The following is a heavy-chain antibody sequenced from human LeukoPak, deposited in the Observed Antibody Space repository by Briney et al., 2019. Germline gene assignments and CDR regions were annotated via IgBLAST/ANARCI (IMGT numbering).Heavy chain of an antibody. CDR1: GYSFTSYW. CDR2: IYPGDSNT. V-gene: IGHV5-51*01. J-gene: IGHJ4*02. CDR3: ARIREMYYYDSSGYYYDY. D-gene: IGHD3-22*01. Sequence: GESLKIACKGSGYSFTSYWIGWVRQIPGKGLEWMGIIYPGDSNTRYSPSFQGKVTISADKSISTDYLQWSSLKASNTAMYYCARIREMYYYDSSGYYYDYWGQGTLVTVSS.